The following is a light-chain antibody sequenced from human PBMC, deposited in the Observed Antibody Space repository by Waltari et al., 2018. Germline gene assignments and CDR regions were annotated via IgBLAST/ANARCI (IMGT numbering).Light chain of an antibody. V-gene: IGLV4-69*01. CDR1: SAHTRYA. J-gene: IGLJ2*01. CDR3: QSWDTGINV. CDR2: LDSDGSH. Sequence: QLVLTQPPSASASLGASLKLTCTLNSAHTRYAIACHQQQPEKGPRFLMKLDSDGSHTKGDGIPDRFSGSSSGAERYLILSSLQSEDEADYYCQSWDTGINVFGGGTKLTVL.